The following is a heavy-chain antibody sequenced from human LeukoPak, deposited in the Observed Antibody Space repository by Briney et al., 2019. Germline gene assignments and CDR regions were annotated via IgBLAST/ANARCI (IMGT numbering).Heavy chain of an antibody. CDR1: GYSISSGYY. CDR3: ARADSGYDFHY. J-gene: IGHJ4*02. CDR2: IYHSGGT. V-gene: IGHV4-38-2*01. D-gene: IGHD5-12*01. Sequence: PSETLSLTCAVSGYSISSGYYWGWIRPPPGKGLEWIGSIYHSGGTYYNPSLKSRVTISVDTSKNQFSLKLSSVTAADTAVYYCARADSGYDFHYWGQGTLVTVSS.